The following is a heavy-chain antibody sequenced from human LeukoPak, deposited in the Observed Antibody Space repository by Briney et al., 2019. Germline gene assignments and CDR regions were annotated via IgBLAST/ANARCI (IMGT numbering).Heavy chain of an antibody. Sequence: GGSLRLSCAASGFTFSSYGMSWVRQAPGKGLGWVSAISGSGGSTYYADSVKGRFTISRDNSKNTLYLQMNSLRAEDTAVYYCAKDRGENDVDTAMATDYFDYWGQGTLVTVSS. CDR1: GFTFSSYG. CDR2: ISGSGGST. V-gene: IGHV3-23*01. D-gene: IGHD5-18*01. CDR3: AKDRGENDVDTAMATDYFDY. J-gene: IGHJ4*02.